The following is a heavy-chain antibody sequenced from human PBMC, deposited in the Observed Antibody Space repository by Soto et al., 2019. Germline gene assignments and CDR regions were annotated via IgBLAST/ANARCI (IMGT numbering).Heavy chain of an antibody. CDR3: ARGSLITIFGVVASFDP. J-gene: IGHJ5*02. CDR2: MNPNSGNT. D-gene: IGHD3-3*01. CDR1: GYTFTSYD. V-gene: IGHV1-8*01. Sequence: QVQLVQSGAEVKKPGASVKVSCKASGYTFTSYDINWVRQATGQGLEWMGWMNPNSGNTGYAQKFQGRVTMTRNTSISTAYMELSSLRSEDTAVYYCARGSLITIFGVVASFDPWGQGTLVTVSS.